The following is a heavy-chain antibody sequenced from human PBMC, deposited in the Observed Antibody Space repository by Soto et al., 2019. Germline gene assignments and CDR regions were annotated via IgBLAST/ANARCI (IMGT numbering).Heavy chain of an antibody. D-gene: IGHD2-2*01. CDR3: ARGAGYCSSTSCYGWFDP. J-gene: IGHJ5*02. Sequence: QVPLVQSGAEVKKPGASVKVSCNASGYTFTSYDINWVRQATGQGLEWMGWMNPNSGNTGYAQKFQGRVTMTRNTSISTAYMELSSLRSEDTAVYYCARGAGYCSSTSCYGWFDPWGQGTLVTVSS. V-gene: IGHV1-8*01. CDR2: MNPNSGNT. CDR1: GYTFTSYD.